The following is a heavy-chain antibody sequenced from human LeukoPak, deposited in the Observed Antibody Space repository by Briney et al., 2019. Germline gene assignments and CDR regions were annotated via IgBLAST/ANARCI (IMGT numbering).Heavy chain of an antibody. Sequence: PSETLSLTCTVSGGSISNYHWSWFRQSPGTGLEWIGYIEYSGGTTYNSSLKSRVTISVDTSKNQFSLKLSSVTAADTAVYYCARENYDILTGYYYWFDPWGQGTLVTVSS. CDR3: ARENYDILTGYYYWFDP. CDR1: GGSISNYH. D-gene: IGHD3-9*01. V-gene: IGHV4-59*01. CDR2: IEYSGGT. J-gene: IGHJ5*02.